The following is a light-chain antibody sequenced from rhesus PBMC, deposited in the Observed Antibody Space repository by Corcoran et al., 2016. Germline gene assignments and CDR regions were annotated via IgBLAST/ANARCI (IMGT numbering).Light chain of an antibody. CDR1: QDITND. J-gene: IGKJ1*01. Sequence: DIQVTQSPSSLSASVGDRVTITCRASQDITNDLAWYQQKPGEIPKLLAYETSTFHNGIPSRFSGSGSGTVFTLTISSLQSEDFGTYYCQHYYDTPWTFGQGTKVEIK. CDR3: QHYYDTPWT. CDR2: ETS. V-gene: IGKV1-80*01.